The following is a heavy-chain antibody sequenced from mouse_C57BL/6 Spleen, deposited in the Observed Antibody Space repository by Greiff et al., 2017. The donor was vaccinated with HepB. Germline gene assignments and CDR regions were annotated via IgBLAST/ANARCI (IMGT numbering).Heavy chain of an antibody. V-gene: IGHV2-2*01. CDR1: GFSLTSYG. Sequence: VKLMESGPGLVQPSQSLSITCTVSGFSLTSYGVHWVRQSPGKGLEWLGVIWSGGSTDYNAAFISRLSLSKDNSKSQVFVKMNSLQADDTAIYYCARNSHYYCSSYEYFDVWGTGTTVTVSS. CDR2: IWSGGST. D-gene: IGHD1-1*01. J-gene: IGHJ1*03. CDR3: ARNSHYYCSSYEYFDV.